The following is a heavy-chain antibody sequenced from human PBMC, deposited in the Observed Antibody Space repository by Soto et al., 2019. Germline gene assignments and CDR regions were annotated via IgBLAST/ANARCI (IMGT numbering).Heavy chain of an antibody. CDR1: GFTFSDHY. V-gene: IGHV3-72*01. Sequence: GGSLRLSCAGSGFTFSDHYIDWVRQAPGKGLEWVGRTTNRAKSYTAEYAASVKGRFTISRDNAKNSRYLQMNSLRAEDTAVYYCAREDIRAYTSYYFDYWGQGTLVTVS. CDR2: TTNRAKSYTA. J-gene: IGHJ4*02. D-gene: IGHD5-12*01. CDR3: AREDIRAYTSYYFDY.